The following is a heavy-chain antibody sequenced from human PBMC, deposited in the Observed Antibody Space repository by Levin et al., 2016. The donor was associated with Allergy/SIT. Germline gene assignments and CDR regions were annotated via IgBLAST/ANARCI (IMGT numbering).Heavy chain of an antibody. CDR3: ARSIDRRSARGNYYYGMDV. J-gene: IGHJ6*02. D-gene: IGHD4/OR15-4a*01. V-gene: IGHV4-34*01. Sequence: SETLSLTCAVYGGSFSGYYWSWIRQPPGKGLEWIGEINHSGSTNYNPSLKSRVTISVDTSKNQFSLKLSSVTAADTAVYYCARSIDRRSARGNYYYGMDVWGQGTTVTVSS. CDR1: GGSFSGYY. CDR2: INHSGST.